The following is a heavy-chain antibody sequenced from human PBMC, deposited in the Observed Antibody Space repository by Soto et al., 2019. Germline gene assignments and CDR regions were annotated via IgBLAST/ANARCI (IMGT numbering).Heavy chain of an antibody. CDR2: IYYSGST. CDR3: ARRAGYCSGGSCYNYFDP. J-gene: IGHJ5*02. D-gene: IGHD2-15*01. Sequence: SETLSLTCTVSGGSISSSSYYWGWIRQPPGKGLEWIGSIYYSGSTYYNPSLKSRVTISVDTSKNQFSLKLSSVTAADTAVYYCARRAGYCSGGSCYNYFDPWGPGALVTVSS. V-gene: IGHV4-39*01. CDR1: GGSISSSSYY.